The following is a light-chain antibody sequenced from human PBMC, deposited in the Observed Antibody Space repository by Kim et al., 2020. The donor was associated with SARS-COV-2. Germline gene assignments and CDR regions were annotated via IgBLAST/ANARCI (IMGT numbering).Light chain of an antibody. J-gene: IGKJ2*04. CDR2: AAS. V-gene: IGKV3-20*01. CDR3: QVYGISRS. Sequence: SVSPGERAPLSCRASQTVSSSYVAWYQQKPGQPPRLLINAASSRATGIPDRFSGSGSGTDFTLTISRVEPEDLAVYYCQVYGISRSFGQGTKLEI. CDR1: QTVSSSY.